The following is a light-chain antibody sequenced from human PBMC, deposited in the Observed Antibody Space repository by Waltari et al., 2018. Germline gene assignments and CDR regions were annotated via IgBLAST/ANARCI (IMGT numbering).Light chain of an antibody. Sequence: EIVLTQSPAILSFSPGERATLTCSASQSVGTYLAWYQQRPGQSPRPLIYDASYRATGIPARFSGSGSETDFTLPISSLQPEDFAVYYCQQRRNWPLTFGGGTRVQI. CDR2: DAS. V-gene: IGKV3-11*01. CDR3: QQRRNWPLT. CDR1: QSVGTY. J-gene: IGKJ4*01.